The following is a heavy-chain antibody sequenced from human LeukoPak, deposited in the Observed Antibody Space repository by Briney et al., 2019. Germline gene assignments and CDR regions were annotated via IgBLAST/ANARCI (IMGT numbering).Heavy chain of an antibody. D-gene: IGHD3-3*01. CDR1: GGSFSGYY. CDR3: ARAFLAGYDFWSGYSALFDY. CDR2: INHSGST. Sequence: SETLSLTCAVYGGSFSGYYWSWIRQPPGKGLEWIGEINHSGSTNYNPSLKSRVTISVDTSKNQFSLKLSSVTAADTAVYYCARAFLAGYDFWSGYSALFDYWGQGTPVTVSS. V-gene: IGHV4-34*01. J-gene: IGHJ4*02.